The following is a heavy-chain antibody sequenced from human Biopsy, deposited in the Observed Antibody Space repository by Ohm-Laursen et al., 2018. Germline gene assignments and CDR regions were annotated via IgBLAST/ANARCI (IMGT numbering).Heavy chain of an antibody. CDR3: ARDRDRRGWFDP. V-gene: IGHV4-4*07. D-gene: IGHD1-14*01. Sequence: SETLSLTWTVSGGSLSSYSWSWIRQPAGKGLEWIGQIYTSGITNYNPSLESRVTMSVDTSKNKFSLRVSSVTAADTAVYYCARDRDRRGWFDPWGQGTLVTVSS. J-gene: IGHJ5*02. CDR2: IYTSGIT. CDR1: GGSLSSYS.